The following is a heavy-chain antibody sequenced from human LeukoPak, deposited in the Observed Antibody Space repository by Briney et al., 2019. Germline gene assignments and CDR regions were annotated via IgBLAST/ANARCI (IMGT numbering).Heavy chain of an antibody. CDR1: GGTFSSYA. CDR2: IIPIFGTA. V-gene: IGHV1-69*05. Sequence: SVKVSCKASGGTFSSYAISWVRQAPGQGLEWMGGIIPIFGTANYAQKFQGRVTMTRDTSTSTVYMELSSLRSEDTAVYYCARASRYCSGGSCYSRLHWFDPWGQGTLVTVSS. CDR3: ARASRYCSGGSCYSRLHWFDP. D-gene: IGHD2-15*01. J-gene: IGHJ5*02.